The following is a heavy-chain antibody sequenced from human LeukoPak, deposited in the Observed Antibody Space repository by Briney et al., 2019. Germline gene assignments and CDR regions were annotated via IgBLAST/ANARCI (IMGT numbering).Heavy chain of an antibody. D-gene: IGHD3-9*01. Sequence: SVKVSCKASGGTFSSYAISWVRQAPGQGLEWMGGIIPIFGKANYAQKFQGRVTITADESTSTAYMELSSLRSEDTAVYYCAREPNYDILTGPTRYYYYMDVWGKGTTVTVSS. CDR1: GGTFSSYA. J-gene: IGHJ6*03. CDR2: IIPIFGKA. V-gene: IGHV1-69*13. CDR3: AREPNYDILTGPTRYYYYMDV.